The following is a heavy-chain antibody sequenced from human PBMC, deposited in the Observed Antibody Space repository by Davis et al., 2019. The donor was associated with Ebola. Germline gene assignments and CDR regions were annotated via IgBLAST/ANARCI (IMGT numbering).Heavy chain of an antibody. D-gene: IGHD3-3*01. CDR2: ISYDGSNK. CDR3: ARFVGAIFGRSLYGMDV. CDR1: GFTFSSYW. J-gene: IGHJ6*02. V-gene: IGHV3-30-3*01. Sequence: GESLKISCAASGFTFSSYWMSWVRQAPGKGLEWVAVISYDGSNKYYADSVKGRFTISRDNSKNTLYLQMNSLRAEDTAVYYCARFVGAIFGRSLYGMDVWGQGTTVTVSS.